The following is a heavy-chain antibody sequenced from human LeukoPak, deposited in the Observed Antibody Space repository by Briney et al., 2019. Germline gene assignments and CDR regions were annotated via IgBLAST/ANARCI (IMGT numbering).Heavy chain of an antibody. CDR3: ARPYCSGGSCYDNAGY. D-gene: IGHD2-15*01. V-gene: IGHV3-30*02. J-gene: IGHJ4*02. Sequence: GGSLRLSCVASVFTFSTYGMNWVRQAPGKGLEGVGFIRYDGNNRYYADAVKGRFTISRDNAKNSLYLQMNSMRAEDTAVYYCARPYCSGGSCYDNAGYWGQGTLVTVSS. CDR1: VFTFSTYG. CDR2: IRYDGNNR.